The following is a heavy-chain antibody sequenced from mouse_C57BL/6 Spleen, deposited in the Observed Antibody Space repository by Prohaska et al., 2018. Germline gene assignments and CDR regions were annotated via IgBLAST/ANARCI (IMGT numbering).Heavy chain of an antibody. D-gene: IGHD1-1*01. CDR1: GYTFTSYW. J-gene: IGHJ4*01. Sequence: QVQLQQPGAELVKPGASVKMSCKASGYTFTSYWLTWVRQRPVHGLEWIGDIYPGSGSTNYNEKFKSKATLTVDTSSSTAYMQLSSLTSEDSAVYYCARCPYGSSPYYYAMDYWGQGTSVTVSS. CDR3: ARCPYGSSPYYYAMDY. CDR2: IYPGSGST. V-gene: IGHV1-55*01.